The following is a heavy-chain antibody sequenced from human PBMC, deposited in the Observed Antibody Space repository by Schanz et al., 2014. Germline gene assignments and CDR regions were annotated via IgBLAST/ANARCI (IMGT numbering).Heavy chain of an antibody. CDR3: ARGGYSSGWDDRGIAHFDH. V-gene: IGHV1-18*01. D-gene: IGHD6-19*01. CDR1: GYTFTSYG. Sequence: QVLQVQSGSELKKPGASVKVSCKASGYTFTSYGINWVRQAPGQGLEWMGWISAYNGNTNYAQKLQGKVTMTTDTATSTADMEVRSLRTEDTGVYYGARGGYSSGWDDRGIAHFDHWGQGTLVTVSS. CDR2: ISAYNGNT. J-gene: IGHJ4*02.